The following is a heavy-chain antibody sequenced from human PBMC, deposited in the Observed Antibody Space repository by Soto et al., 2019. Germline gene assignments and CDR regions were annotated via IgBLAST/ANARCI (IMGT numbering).Heavy chain of an antibody. Sequence: GGSLRLSCAASGFTISSYSMNWVRLAPGKGLEWVSYISSTGSTIYYVDSVRGRFTISRDNAKNSLHLQMNSLRAEDTAVYYCARGRYCSSTSCFFTAWFDPWGQGTLATVSS. CDR3: ARGRYCSSTSCFFTAWFDP. CDR1: GFTISSYS. V-gene: IGHV3-48*01. J-gene: IGHJ5*02. CDR2: ISSTGSTI. D-gene: IGHD2-2*01.